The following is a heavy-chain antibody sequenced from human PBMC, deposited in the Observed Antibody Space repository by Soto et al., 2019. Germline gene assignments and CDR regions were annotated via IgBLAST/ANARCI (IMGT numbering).Heavy chain of an antibody. V-gene: IGHV2-5*02. CDR1: GFSLSSTRMA. J-gene: IGHJ4*02. D-gene: IGHD6-19*01. CDR3: AHIVVAGLGYYFDY. Sequence: QITLKESGPPLVKPTQTLTLTCTFSGFSLSSTRMAVGWIRQPPGKALEWLALIYWDDDKRCSPFLKSRLTIAKYTXXNQVVLTMSNMDPVDTARYYCAHIVVAGLGYYFDYWGQGTLVTVSS. CDR2: IYWDDDK.